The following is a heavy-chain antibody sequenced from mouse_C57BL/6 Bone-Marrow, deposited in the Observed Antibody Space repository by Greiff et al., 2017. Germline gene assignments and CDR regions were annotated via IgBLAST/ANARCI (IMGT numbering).Heavy chain of an antibody. D-gene: IGHD6-2*01. V-gene: IGHV1-69*01. CDR1: GYTFTSYW. J-gene: IGHJ2*01. Sequence: QVQLQQPGAELVMPGASVKLSCKASGYTFTSYWMHWVKQRPGQGLEWIGEIDPSVSYTNYNQKFKGKSTLTVDKSSSTAYMQLSSLTSEDSAVYYCALLDYFDYWGQGTTLTVSS. CDR3: ALLDYFDY. CDR2: IDPSVSYT.